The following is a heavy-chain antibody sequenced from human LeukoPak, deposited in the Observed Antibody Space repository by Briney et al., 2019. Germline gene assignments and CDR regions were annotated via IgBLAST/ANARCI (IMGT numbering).Heavy chain of an antibody. CDR2: IYWHDET. D-gene: IGHD3-3*01. CDR1: EFSLSTSGVS. CDR3: THRRVAFGLEY. V-gene: IGHV2-5*01. J-gene: IGHJ4*02. Sequence: ESGPTLAKPTYTLALSCTFSEFSLSTSGVSVGWVRQPRGKALAWLAIIYWHDETHYSPSLKSRLTIPKDTSKTQVDLKMTNMDPMDTATYYCTHRRVAFGLEYWGQGNLVTVSS.